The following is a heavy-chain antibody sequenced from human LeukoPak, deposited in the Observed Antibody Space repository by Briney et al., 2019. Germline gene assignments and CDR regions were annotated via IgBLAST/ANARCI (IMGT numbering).Heavy chain of an antibody. CDR3: ARVPPSYCSSTSCYEGYYYGMDV. CDR1: GFTFSSYA. J-gene: IGHJ6*02. V-gene: IGHV3-30-3*01. Sequence: GGSLRLSCAASGFTFSSYAMHWVRQAPGKGLEWVAVISYDGSNKYYADSVKGRFTISRDNAKNSLYLQMNSLRAEDTAVYYCARVPPSYCSSTSCYEGYYYGMDVWGQGTTVTVSS. D-gene: IGHD2-2*01. CDR2: ISYDGSNK.